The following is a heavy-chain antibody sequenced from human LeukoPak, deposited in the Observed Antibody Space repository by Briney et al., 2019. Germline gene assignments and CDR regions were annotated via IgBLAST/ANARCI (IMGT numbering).Heavy chain of an antibody. CDR2: IYYSGST. V-gene: IGHV4-31*03. J-gene: IGHJ4*02. Sequence: SETLSLTCTVSGGSISSGGYYWSWIRQHPGKGLEWIGYIYYSGSTYYNPSLKGRVTISVDTSKNQFSLKLSSVTAADTAVYYCARLRYDSSGYYYFDYWGQGTLVTVSS. CDR1: GGSISSGGYY. CDR3: ARLRYDSSGYYYFDY. D-gene: IGHD3-22*01.